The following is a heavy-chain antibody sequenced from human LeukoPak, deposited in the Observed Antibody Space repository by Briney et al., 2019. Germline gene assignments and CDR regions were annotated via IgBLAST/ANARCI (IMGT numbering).Heavy chain of an antibody. CDR1: GFTFSSYA. CDR3: AKGQYYYDSSGYGY. V-gene: IGHV3-23*01. J-gene: IGHJ4*02. CDR2: ISGSGGST. D-gene: IGHD3-22*01. Sequence: GGSLRLSCAASGFTFSSYAMSWVRQAPGKGLEWVSAISGSGGSTYYEDSVKGRFTISRDNSKNTLYLKMNSLRAEDTAVYYCAKGQYYYDSSGYGYWGQGTLVTVSS.